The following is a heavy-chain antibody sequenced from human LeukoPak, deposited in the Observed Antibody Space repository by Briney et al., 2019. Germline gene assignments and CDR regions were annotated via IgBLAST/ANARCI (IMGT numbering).Heavy chain of an antibody. CDR3: ARGRDYVWGSYRLFDY. D-gene: IGHD3-16*02. V-gene: IGHV4-34*01. J-gene: IGHJ4*01. CDR1: GGSFSGYY. Sequence: SETLSLTCAVYGGSFSGYYWSWIRQPPGKGLEWIGEINHSGSTNYNPSLKSRVTISVDTSKNQFSLKLSSVTAADTAVYYCARGRDYVWGSYRLFDYWGQEPWSPSPQ. CDR2: INHSGST.